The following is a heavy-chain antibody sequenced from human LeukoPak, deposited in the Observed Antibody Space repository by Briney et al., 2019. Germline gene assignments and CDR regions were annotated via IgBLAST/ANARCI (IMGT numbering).Heavy chain of an antibody. Sequence: SETLSLTCTVSGGSISSYYWSWIRQPPGKGLEWIGYIYYSGSTNYNPSLKSRVTISVDTSKNQFSLKLSSVTAADTALYYCARQTRYTWKDSWGQGTLVTVSS. CDR2: IYYSGST. D-gene: IGHD1-20*01. CDR3: ARQTRYTWKDS. CDR1: GGSISSYY. V-gene: IGHV4-59*08. J-gene: IGHJ4*02.